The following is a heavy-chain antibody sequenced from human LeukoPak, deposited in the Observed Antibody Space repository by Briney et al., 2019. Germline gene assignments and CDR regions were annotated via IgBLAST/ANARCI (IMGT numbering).Heavy chain of an antibody. J-gene: IGHJ4*02. Sequence: SETLSLTCTVSGGSISSGGYYWSWIRQPPGKGLEWIGYIYYSGSTNYNPSLKSRVTISVDTSKNQFSLKLSSVTAADTAVYYCARGGPGQWLVPPRQYDYWGQGTLVTVSS. CDR2: IYYSGST. V-gene: IGHV4-61*08. CDR1: GGSISSGGYY. CDR3: ARGGPGQWLVPPRQYDY. D-gene: IGHD6-19*01.